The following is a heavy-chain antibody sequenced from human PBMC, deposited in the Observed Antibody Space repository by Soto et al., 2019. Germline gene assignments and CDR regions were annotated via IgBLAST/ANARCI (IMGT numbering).Heavy chain of an antibody. CDR2: INGGSTP. V-gene: IGHV3-23*01. Sequence: PGGALRRSSAASGFTFNRYAMNWVRQAPGKGLEWVTTINGGSTPYYADSVKGRFTISRDNSKNTLYLQMNSLRAEDTAVYYCAKDTDRIWVYCMDVWGQGTKVTVPS. CDR3: AKDTDRIWVYCMDV. D-gene: IGHD3-16*01. J-gene: IGHJ6*02. CDR1: GFTFNRYA.